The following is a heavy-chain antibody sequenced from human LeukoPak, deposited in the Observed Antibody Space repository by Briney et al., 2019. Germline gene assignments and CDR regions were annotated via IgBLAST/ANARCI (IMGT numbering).Heavy chain of an antibody. CDR3: ARGDIAVAAPLGTLLMDV. CDR1: GYTFTSYY. V-gene: IGHV1-46*01. D-gene: IGHD6-19*01. CDR2: INPSGGST. J-gene: IGHJ6*02. Sequence: ASVKVSCKASGYTFTSYYMHWVRQAPGQGLEWMGIINPSGGSTSYAKKFKGRVTMTRDTSTSTVYMELSSLRSEDTAVYYCARGDIAVAAPLGTLLMDVWAQGTTVTVSS.